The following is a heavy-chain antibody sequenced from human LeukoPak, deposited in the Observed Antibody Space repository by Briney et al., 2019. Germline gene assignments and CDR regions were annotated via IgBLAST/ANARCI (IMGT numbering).Heavy chain of an antibody. Sequence: XRXPAXXGLEXIGRIYTXGSTNYNPSLKSRVTISVDRSKKQFSLKLSSVTAADTAVYYCARDRDPTSFWSGYYPRPPHYMDVWGKGTTVTVSS. CDR3: ARDRDPTSFWSGYYPRPPHYMDV. D-gene: IGHD3-3*01. CDR2: IYTXGST. J-gene: IGHJ6*03. V-gene: IGHV4-4*07.